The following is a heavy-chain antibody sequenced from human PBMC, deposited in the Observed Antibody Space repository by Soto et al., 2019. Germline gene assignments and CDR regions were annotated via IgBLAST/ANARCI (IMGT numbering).Heavy chain of an antibody. V-gene: IGHV3-30-3*01. J-gene: IGHJ4*02. D-gene: IGHD3-16*01. CDR3: AREWGGTTAPGDY. CDR1: GFTFSSYA. Sequence: QVQLVESGGGVVQPGRSLRLSCAASGFTFSSYAMHWVRQAPGKGLEWVAVISYDGSNKYYADSVKGRFTISRDNSKNTLYLQMTSLRAEDTAVYYCAREWGGTTAPGDYWGQGTLVTVSS. CDR2: ISYDGSNK.